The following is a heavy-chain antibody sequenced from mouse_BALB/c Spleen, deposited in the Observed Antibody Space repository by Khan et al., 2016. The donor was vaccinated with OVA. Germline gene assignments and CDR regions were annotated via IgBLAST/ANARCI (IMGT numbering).Heavy chain of an antibody. CDR3: ARSNYRYAFAY. J-gene: IGHJ3*01. D-gene: IGHD2-14*01. Sequence: EVQLQESGPSLVKPSQTLSLTCSVTGDSITSGYWSWIRKFPGNKLEYMGYMIYSGNTYYNPSLKSRISITRHTSKHHYYLQLNSFTTEETATYYCARSNYRYAFAYWGQGTLVTVSA. V-gene: IGHV3-8*02. CDR2: MIYSGNT. CDR1: GDSITSGY.